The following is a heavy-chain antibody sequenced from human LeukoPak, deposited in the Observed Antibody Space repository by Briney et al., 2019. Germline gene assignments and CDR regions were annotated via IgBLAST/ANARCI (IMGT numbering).Heavy chain of an antibody. J-gene: IGHJ4*02. V-gene: IGHV4-34*01. CDR3: ASRTTVTPGFDY. D-gene: IGHD4-11*01. CDR2: INHSGST. CDR1: GASFSCYY. Sequence: SETLSLTCAVYGASFSCYYRSWIRQPPGKGLEWIGEINHSGSTNYNPSLKSRVTISVDTSKNQFSLKLSSVTAADTAVYYCASRTTVTPGFDYWGQGTLVTVSS.